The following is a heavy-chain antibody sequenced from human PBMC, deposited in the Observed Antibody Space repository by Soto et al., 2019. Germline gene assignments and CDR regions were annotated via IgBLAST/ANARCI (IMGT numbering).Heavy chain of an antibody. CDR3: ARVIAVAGPAFDY. Sequence: GGSLRLSCAASGFTFSSYSMNWVRQAPGKGLEWVSSISSSSSYIYYADSVKGRFTISRDNAKNSLYLQMNSLRAEDTAVYYCARVIAVAGPAFDYWGQGTLVTVSS. V-gene: IGHV3-21*01. D-gene: IGHD6-19*01. J-gene: IGHJ4*02. CDR1: GFTFSSYS. CDR2: ISSSSSYI.